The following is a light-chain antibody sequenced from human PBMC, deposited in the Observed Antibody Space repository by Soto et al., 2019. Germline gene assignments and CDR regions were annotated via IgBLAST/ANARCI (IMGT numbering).Light chain of an antibody. CDR3: QQFSSYPLT. CDR2: DAS. V-gene: IGKV3-20*01. Sequence: EVVLTQSPGTLSLSPGERATLSCRASQTVRNNYLAWYQQKPGQAPRLLIYDASSRATGIPDRFSGGGSGTDFTLTISRLEPEDFAVYYCQQFSSYPLTFGGGTIVDNK. CDR1: QTVRNNY. J-gene: IGKJ4*01.